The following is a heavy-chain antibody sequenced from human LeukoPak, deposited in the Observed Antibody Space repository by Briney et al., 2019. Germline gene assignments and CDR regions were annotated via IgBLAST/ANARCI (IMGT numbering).Heavy chain of an antibody. J-gene: IGHJ4*02. CDR1: GFTFSSYA. Sequence: PGASLRLSCAASGFTFSSYAMSWVRQAPGKGLEWVSAISGSGGSTYYADSVKGRFTISRDNSKNTLYLQMNSLRAVDTAVYYCAKASIPYCSGGSCYFSWGQGTLVTVSS. CDR2: ISGSGGST. D-gene: IGHD2-15*01. V-gene: IGHV3-23*01. CDR3: AKASIPYCSGGSCYFS.